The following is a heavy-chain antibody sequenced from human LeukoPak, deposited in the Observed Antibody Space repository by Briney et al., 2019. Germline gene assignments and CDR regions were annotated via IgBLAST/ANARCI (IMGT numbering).Heavy chain of an antibody. V-gene: IGHV3-23*01. J-gene: IGHJ4*02. CDR3: AKGREDIVVVPAALDY. CDR1: GFTFSSYG. D-gene: IGHD2-2*01. CDR2: ISGSGGST. Sequence: QPGGSLRLSCAASGFTFSSYGMHWVRQAPGKGLEWVSAISGSGGSTYYADSVKGRFTISRDNSKNTLYLQMNSLRAEDTAVYYCAKGREDIVVVPAALDYWGQGTLVTVSS.